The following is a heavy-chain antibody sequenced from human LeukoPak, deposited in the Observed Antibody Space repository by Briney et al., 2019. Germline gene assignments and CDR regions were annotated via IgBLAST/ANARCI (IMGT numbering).Heavy chain of an antibody. J-gene: IGHJ4*02. D-gene: IGHD3-22*01. Sequence: GGSLRLSCAASGFTFSSYAMSWVRQAPGKGLEWVSTINSSGGSTYYADSVKGRFTISRDNSKNTLYLHMNSLRAEDTAVYYCAKDQFDSISMIVWGQGTLVTVSS. CDR2: INSSGGST. V-gene: IGHV3-23*01. CDR3: AKDQFDSISMIV. CDR1: GFTFSSYA.